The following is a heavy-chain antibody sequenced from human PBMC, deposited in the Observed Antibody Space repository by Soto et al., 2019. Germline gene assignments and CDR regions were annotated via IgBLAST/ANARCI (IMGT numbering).Heavy chain of an antibody. D-gene: IGHD6-19*01. Sequence: PGGSLRLSCAASGFTFRSYAMSWVRQAPGKGQEWVSAISGSGGSTYYADSVKGRFTISRDNSKNTLYLQMNSLRAEDTAVYYCTSYSSGWPNWFYPWGQGTVVTVSS. CDR2: ISGSGGST. J-gene: IGHJ5*02. CDR1: GFTFRSYA. V-gene: IGHV3-23*01. CDR3: TSYSSGWPNWFYP.